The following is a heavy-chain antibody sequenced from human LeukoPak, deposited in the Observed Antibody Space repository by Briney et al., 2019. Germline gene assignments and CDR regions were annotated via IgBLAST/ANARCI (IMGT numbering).Heavy chain of an antibody. CDR1: EFTFSSYS. V-gene: IGHV3-48*01. J-gene: IGHJ4*02. D-gene: IGHD3-3*01. CDR3: ARDNSDFWSGYYPSVDY. Sequence: GGSLGLSCAASEFTFSSYSMNWVRQAPGKGLEWVSYISSSSSTIYYADSVKGRFTISRDNAKNSLYLQMNSLRAEDTAVYYCARDNSDFWSGYYPSVDYWGQGTLVTVSS. CDR2: ISSSSSTI.